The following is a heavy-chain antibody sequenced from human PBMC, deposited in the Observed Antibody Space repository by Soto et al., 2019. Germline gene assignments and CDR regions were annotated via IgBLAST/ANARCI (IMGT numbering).Heavy chain of an antibody. J-gene: IGHJ6*02. CDR3: ARHRIPLILTIAPDV. CDR1: GGSISSSSFH. CDR2: IYYSGST. V-gene: IGHV4-39*01. Sequence: PSETLSLTCTVSGGSISSSSFHWGWIRQPPGKGLEWIGSIYYSGSTYYSPSLKSRVTISVDTSKNQFSLKLSSVTAADTAVYYCARHRIPLILTIAPDVWGQGTTVTVSS. D-gene: IGHD2-21*01.